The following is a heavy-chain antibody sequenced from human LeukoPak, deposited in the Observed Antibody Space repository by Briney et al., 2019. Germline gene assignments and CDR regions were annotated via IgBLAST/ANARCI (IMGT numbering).Heavy chain of an antibody. CDR1: GYTFTSYD. Sequence: ASVKLSCKASGYTFTSYDINWVRQASGQGLEWMGWMNPNSGNTGYAQKFQGRVTMTRNTSISTAYMELSSLRSEDTAVYYCMAQGYNWNAYESLGYFDYWGQGTLVTVSS. V-gene: IGHV1-8*01. CDR3: MAQGYNWNAYESLGYFDY. CDR2: MNPNSGNT. D-gene: IGHD1-20*01. J-gene: IGHJ4*02.